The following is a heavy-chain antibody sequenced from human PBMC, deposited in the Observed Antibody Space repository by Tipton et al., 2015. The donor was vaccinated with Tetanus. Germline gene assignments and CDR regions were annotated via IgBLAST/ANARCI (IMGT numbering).Heavy chain of an antibody. V-gene: IGHV5-51*01. CDR2: IFPGDSDT. CDR3: ARSAGRSSVDWHFDL. D-gene: IGHD6-6*01. Sequence: QLVQSGPELKKPGESLRISCEGSGYTFANFWIGWVRQMPGKGLEWMAMIFPGDSDTRYSQSFEGQVTISADKSINPAYLQWSSLTASDTAVYYCARSAGRSSVDWHFDLWGRGTLVTVSS. CDR1: GYTFANFW. J-gene: IGHJ2*01.